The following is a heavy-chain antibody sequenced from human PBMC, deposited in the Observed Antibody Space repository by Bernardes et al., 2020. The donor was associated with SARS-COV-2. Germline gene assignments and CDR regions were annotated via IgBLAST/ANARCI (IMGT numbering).Heavy chain of an antibody. CDR2: INWYSDSR. Sequence: GGSLRLSCTVSGFKSDDYAMHWVRQVPGKGLECVSSINWYSDSRAYADSVRGRFTISRDNTRNSLFLQMNSLRREDTAIYYCAKDGFYAGYSIPYYFDQWGQGTLVTVSS. CDR3: AKDGFYAGYSIPYYFDQ. D-gene: IGHD2-2*01. CDR1: GFKSDDYA. J-gene: IGHJ4*02. V-gene: IGHV3-9*02.